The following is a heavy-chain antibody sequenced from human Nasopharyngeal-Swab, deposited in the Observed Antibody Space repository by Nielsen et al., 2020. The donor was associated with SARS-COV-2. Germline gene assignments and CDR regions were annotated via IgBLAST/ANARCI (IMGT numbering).Heavy chain of an antibody. CDR3: ARGRDCSFDS. Sequence: SCDISGDSVSSHSAGWNCSRQSPSRGFEWLVSTLYRSKWYNDYAESVKSRTAVNPDTPKNQFSLQLNSVTPEDTAVYYFARGRDCSFDSWGQGTLVTASS. CDR2: TLYRSKWYN. CDR1: GDSVSSHSAG. J-gene: IGHJ4*02. V-gene: IGHV6-1*01. D-gene: IGHD2-21*01.